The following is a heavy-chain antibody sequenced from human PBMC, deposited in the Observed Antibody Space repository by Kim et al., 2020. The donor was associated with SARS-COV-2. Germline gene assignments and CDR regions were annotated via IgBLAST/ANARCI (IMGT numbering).Heavy chain of an antibody. CDR1: GFTFSSYG. Sequence: GESLKISCAASGFTFSSYGMHWVRQAPGKGLEWVAVISYDGSNKYYADSVKGRFTISRDNSKNTLYLQMNSLRAEDTAVYYCAKDPGSSSSTFYDYWGQG. J-gene: IGHJ4*02. CDR3: AKDPGSSSSTFYDY. CDR2: ISYDGSNK. D-gene: IGHD6-6*01. V-gene: IGHV3-30*18.